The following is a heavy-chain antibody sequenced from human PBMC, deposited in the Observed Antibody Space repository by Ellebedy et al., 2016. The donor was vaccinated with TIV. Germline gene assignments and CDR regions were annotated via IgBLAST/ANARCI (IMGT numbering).Heavy chain of an antibody. CDR2: ISYDGSNK. CDR3: AKDQSSDDAFDI. Sequence: GESLKISCAASGFTFSSYAMHWVRQAPGKGLEWVAVISYDGSNKYYADSVKGRFTISRDNSKNTLYLQMNSLRAEDTAVYYCAKDQSSDDAFDIWGQGTMVTVSS. CDR1: GFTFSSYA. J-gene: IGHJ3*02. D-gene: IGHD3-10*01. V-gene: IGHV3-30-3*01.